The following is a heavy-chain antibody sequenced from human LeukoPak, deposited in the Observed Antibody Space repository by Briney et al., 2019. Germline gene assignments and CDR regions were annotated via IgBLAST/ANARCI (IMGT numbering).Heavy chain of an antibody. V-gene: IGHV3-21*01. D-gene: IGHD3-3*01. Sequence: GGSLRLSCAASGFTFSSYSMNWVRQAPGKGLAWVSSISSSSSYIYYADSVKGRFTISRDNAKNSLYLQMNSLRAEDTAVYYCASLVTIFGVVTHDYWGQGTLVTVSS. CDR1: GFTFSSYS. CDR2: ISSSSSYI. J-gene: IGHJ4*02. CDR3: ASLVTIFGVVTHDY.